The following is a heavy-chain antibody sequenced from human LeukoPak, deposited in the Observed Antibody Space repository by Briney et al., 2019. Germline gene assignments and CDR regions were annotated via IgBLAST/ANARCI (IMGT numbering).Heavy chain of an antibody. Sequence: PGGSLRLSCAASGFTFSSYAMHWVRQAPGKGLEWVAVISYDGSNKYYADSVKGRFTISRDNSKNTLYLQMNSLRAEDAAVYYCASLAGYSGSFDAFDIWGQGTMVTVSS. J-gene: IGHJ3*02. CDR3: ASLAGYSGSFDAFDI. CDR1: GFTFSSYA. V-gene: IGHV3-30*01. CDR2: ISYDGSNK. D-gene: IGHD1-26*01.